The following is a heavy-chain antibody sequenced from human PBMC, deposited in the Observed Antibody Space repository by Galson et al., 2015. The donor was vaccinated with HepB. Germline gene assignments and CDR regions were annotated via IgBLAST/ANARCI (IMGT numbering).Heavy chain of an antibody. CDR2: INPNSGGI. Sequence: SVKVSCKVFGYLFTGYFLHWVRQAPGQGLEWMGRINPNSGGINFAQRFQGRVTLTRDESISTSYMELTRLTSDDTAVYFCARAKGECNDTHCQTYWYFDVWGRGTLVTVSS. J-gene: IGHJ2*01. CDR1: GYLFTGYF. V-gene: IGHV1-2*06. CDR3: ARAKGECNDTHCQTYWYFDV. D-gene: IGHD2/OR15-2a*01.